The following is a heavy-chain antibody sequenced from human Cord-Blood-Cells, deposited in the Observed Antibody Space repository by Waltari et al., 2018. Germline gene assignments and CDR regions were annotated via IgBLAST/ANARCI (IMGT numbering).Heavy chain of an antibody. D-gene: IGHD6-25*01. CDR3: ARETGASIKYYFDY. Sequence: QVQLVQSGAEVKQPGASVKVSGKDSGSTFTGYYIHWLRQAPGQWLEWMGWINPNSGGTNYAQKFQGWVTMTRDTSISTAYMELSRLRSDDTAVYYCARETGASIKYYFDYWGQGTLVTVSS. V-gene: IGHV1-2*04. CDR2: INPNSGGT. CDR1: GSTFTGYY. J-gene: IGHJ4*02.